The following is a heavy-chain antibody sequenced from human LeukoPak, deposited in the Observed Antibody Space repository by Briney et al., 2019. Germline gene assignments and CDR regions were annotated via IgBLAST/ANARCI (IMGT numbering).Heavy chain of an antibody. D-gene: IGHD6-19*01. CDR2: IGGNGVYT. CDR1: GFTFSNCA. CDR3: AKGDPIGWSPFDS. J-gene: IGHJ4*02. V-gene: IGHV3-23*01. Sequence: GGSLRLSCAASGFTFSNCAMTWVRQAPGKGLEWVSAIGGNGVYTYYADSVKGRFTISRDNSKNTLYLQMSSLRAEDTAVCYCAKGDPIGWSPFDSWGQGTLVTVSS.